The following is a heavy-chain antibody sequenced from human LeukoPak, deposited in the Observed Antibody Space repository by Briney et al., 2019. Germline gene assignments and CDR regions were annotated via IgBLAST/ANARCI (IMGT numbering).Heavy chain of an antibody. CDR1: GFTFTNYD. Sequence: GASVKVSCKATGFTFTNYDINWVRQATGQGLEWMGWMNPINGNTGYAQKFQGRVTMTRSTSISTAYMELSSLRSEDTAVYYCARGSKRYSSSWFYWGQGTLVTVSS. CDR2: MNPINGNT. J-gene: IGHJ4*02. D-gene: IGHD6-13*01. V-gene: IGHV1-8*01. CDR3: ARGSKRYSSSWFY.